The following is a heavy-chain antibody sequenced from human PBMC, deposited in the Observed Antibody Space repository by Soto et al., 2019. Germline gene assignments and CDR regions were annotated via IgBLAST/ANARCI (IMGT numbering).Heavy chain of an antibody. CDR1: GYTFTSYA. J-gene: IGHJ5*02. Sequence: ASVKVSCKASGYTFTSYAMHWVRQAPGQRLEWMGWINAGNGNTKYSQKFQGRVTITRDTSASTAYMELSSLRSEDTAVYYCARAITIFGVVIMAHGDWFDPWGQGTLVTVSS. D-gene: IGHD3-3*01. CDR2: INAGNGNT. V-gene: IGHV1-3*01. CDR3: ARAITIFGVVIMAHGDWFDP.